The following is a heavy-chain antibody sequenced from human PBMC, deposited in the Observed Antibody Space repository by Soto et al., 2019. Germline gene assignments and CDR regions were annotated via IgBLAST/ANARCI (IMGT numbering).Heavy chain of an antibody. V-gene: IGHV3-30*18. Sequence: GFLWLACAASRFSLSDYGMHWVRHAPGKGLEWVAGISHGATRKSYSDSVKGRFIISRDNSKKMLYLQLNILRREDTAVYYCEKDWVGGSNRYQLDYWGRGTLVTVSS. CDR3: EKDWVGGSNRYQLDY. J-gene: IGHJ4*02. CDR1: RFSLSDYG. D-gene: IGHD4-4*01. CDR2: ISHGATRK.